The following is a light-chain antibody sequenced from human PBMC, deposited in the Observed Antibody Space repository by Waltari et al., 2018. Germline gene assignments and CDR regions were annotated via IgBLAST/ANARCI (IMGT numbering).Light chain of an antibody. V-gene: IGKV2-29*02. CDR1: QSRLQTNAETY. CDR3: LQGLQVPS. Sequence: LTQTPPSLSVTHGQPASISCRSSQSRLQTNAETYVSWYQQRPGQAPQVLIYDVSKRYSGAPDRFSGSGSGTAFTLNISRVEAEDGGTYFCLQGLQVPSFGGGTKVEI. J-gene: IGKJ4*01. CDR2: DVS.